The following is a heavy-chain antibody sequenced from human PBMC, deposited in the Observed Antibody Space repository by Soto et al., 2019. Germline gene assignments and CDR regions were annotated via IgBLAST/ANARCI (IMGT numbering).Heavy chain of an antibody. CDR1: GDSVSSNSAA. CDR2: TYYRSKWYN. J-gene: IGHJ6*02. Sequence: PSQTLSLTCAISGDSVSSNSAAWNWIRQSPSRGLEWLGRTYYRSKWYNDYAVSVKSRITINPDTSKNQFSLQLNSVTPEDTAVYYCARDWKIAVAGTGYYGMDVWGQGTTVTVSS. V-gene: IGHV6-1*01. CDR3: ARDWKIAVAGTGYYGMDV. D-gene: IGHD6-19*01.